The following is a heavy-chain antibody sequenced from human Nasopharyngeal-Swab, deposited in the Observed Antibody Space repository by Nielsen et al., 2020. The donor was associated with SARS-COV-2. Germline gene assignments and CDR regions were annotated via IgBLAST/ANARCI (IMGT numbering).Heavy chain of an antibody. CDR1: LYTFTGYY. V-gene: IGHV1-2*06. CDR3: ARDPTSVAGTGDYYYGMDV. Sequence: ASVTVSCKASLYTFTGYYMHWVRQAPGQGLEWMGRINPNSGGTNYAQKFQGRVTMTRDTSISTAYMELSRLRSDDTAVYYCARDPTSVAGTGDYYYGMDVWGQGTTVTVSS. D-gene: IGHD6-19*01. J-gene: IGHJ6*02. CDR2: INPNSGGT.